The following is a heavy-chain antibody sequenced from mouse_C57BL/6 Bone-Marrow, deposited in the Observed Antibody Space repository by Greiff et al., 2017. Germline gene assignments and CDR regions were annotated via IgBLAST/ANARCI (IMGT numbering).Heavy chain of an antibody. J-gene: IGHJ3*01. CDR1: GYTFTEYT. Sequence: QVQLQQSGAELVKPGASVKLSCKASGYTFTEYTIHWVKQRSGQGLEWIGWFYPGSGSIKYNAKFKDKATLTADKSSSTVYMELSRLTSEDSAVYCCARHEEADYYGSSPAWFAYWGQGTLVTVSA. CDR2: FYPGSGSI. D-gene: IGHD1-1*01. V-gene: IGHV1-62-2*01. CDR3: ARHEEADYYGSSPAWFAY.